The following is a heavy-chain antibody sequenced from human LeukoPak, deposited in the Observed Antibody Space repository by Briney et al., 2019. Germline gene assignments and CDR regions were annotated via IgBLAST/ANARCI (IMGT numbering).Heavy chain of an antibody. J-gene: IGHJ4*02. CDR1: GFTFSSYG. CDR3: VSRSAVAGIDY. V-gene: IGHV3-30*03. D-gene: IGHD6-19*01. Sequence: GGSLRVSCAASGFTFSSYGMHWARQARGKGLEWVAVISYDGSNKYYADSVKGRFTISRDNSKNTLYLQMNSLRAEDTAVYYCVSRSAVAGIDYWGQGTLVTVSS. CDR2: ISYDGSNK.